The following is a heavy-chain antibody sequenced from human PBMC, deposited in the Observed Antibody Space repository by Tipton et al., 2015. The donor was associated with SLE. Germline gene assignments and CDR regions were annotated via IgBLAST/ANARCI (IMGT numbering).Heavy chain of an antibody. J-gene: IGHJ3*02. CDR1: GGSFSGYY. CDR3: AREGGAFDI. D-gene: IGHD3-16*01. CDR2: INHSGST. Sequence: LRLSCAVYGGSFSGYYWSWIRQSPGKGLEWIGEINHSGSTYYNPSLKSRVTISVDTSKNQFSLKLSSVTAADTAVYYCAREGGAFDIWGQGSMVTVSS. V-gene: IGHV4-34*09.